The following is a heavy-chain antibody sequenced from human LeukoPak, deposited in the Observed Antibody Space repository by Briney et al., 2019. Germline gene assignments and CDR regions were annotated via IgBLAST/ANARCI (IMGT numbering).Heavy chain of an antibody. J-gene: IGHJ4*02. CDR2: IYHSGST. Sequence: SEILSLTCTVSGGSISSGGYYWSWIRQPPGKGLEWIGYIYHSGSTYYDPSLKSRVTISVDRSKNQFSLKLSSVTAADTAVYYCARVRGYSGYEKYFDYWGQGTLVTVSS. CDR1: GGSISSGGYY. V-gene: IGHV4-30-2*01. D-gene: IGHD5-12*01. CDR3: ARVRGYSGYEKYFDY.